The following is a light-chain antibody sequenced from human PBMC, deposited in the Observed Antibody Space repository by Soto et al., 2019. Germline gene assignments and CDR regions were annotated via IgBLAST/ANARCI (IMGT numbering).Light chain of an antibody. CDR3: QQSYTTPIT. V-gene: IGKV1-39*01. Sequence: DIQMTQSPSSLSASVGDRVTITCRASQTINRNLNWYQQKPGKAPKLLIYDASSLQSGAPSTFSGGGSGTDFTLTISSLQPEDFAVYYCQQSYTTPITFGPGTKVDIK. J-gene: IGKJ3*01. CDR1: QTINRN. CDR2: DAS.